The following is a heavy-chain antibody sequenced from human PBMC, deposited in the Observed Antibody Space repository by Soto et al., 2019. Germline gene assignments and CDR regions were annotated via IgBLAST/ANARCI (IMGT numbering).Heavy chain of an antibody. CDR3: TWIQRSLYPYASNV. D-gene: IGHD5-18*01. CDR1: GLSFRDAW. J-gene: IGHJ4*02. CDR2: SIGGGGPI. V-gene: IGHV3-15*01. Sequence: DVHLVESGGGLVGPGGSLRLSCAVSGLSFRDAWMNWVRQAPGQRLEWLGRSIGGGGPIEYAAPVKGRFTISRDDSRNLFYLQMDSLKTEDTALYYCTWIQRSLYPYASNVWGQGTLVTVSS.